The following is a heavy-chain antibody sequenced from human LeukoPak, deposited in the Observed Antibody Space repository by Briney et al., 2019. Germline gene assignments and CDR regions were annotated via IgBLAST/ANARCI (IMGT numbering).Heavy chain of an antibody. J-gene: IGHJ4*02. CDR3: AKDLHIVVVTAILDY. Sequence: GASLRLSCAASGFTFSSYAMSWVRQAPGKGLEWVSAISGSGGSTYYADSVKGWFTISRDNSKNTLYLQMNSLRAEDTAVYYCAKDLHIVVVTAILDYWGQGTLVTVSS. CDR1: GFTFSSYA. D-gene: IGHD2-21*02. CDR2: ISGSGGST. V-gene: IGHV3-23*01.